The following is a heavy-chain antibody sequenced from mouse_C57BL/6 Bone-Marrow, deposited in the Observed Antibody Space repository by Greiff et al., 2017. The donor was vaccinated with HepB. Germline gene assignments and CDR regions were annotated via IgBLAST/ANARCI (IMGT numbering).Heavy chain of an antibody. CDR3: ARGGTTAFDY. J-gene: IGHJ2*01. D-gene: IGHD1-2*01. CDR1: GYSFTGYY. V-gene: IGHV1-42*01. CDR2: INPSTGGT. Sequence: VQLKESGPELVKPGASVKISCKASGYSFTGYYMNWVKQSPEKSLEWIGEINPSTGGTTYNQKFKAKATLTVDKSSSTAYMQLKSLTSEDSAVYYCARGGTTAFDYWGQGTTLTVSS.